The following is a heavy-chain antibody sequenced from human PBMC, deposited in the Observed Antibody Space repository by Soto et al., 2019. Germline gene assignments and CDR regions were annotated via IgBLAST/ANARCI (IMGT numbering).Heavy chain of an antibody. V-gene: IGHV3-21*01. CDR1: GFTFSSYS. J-gene: IGHJ4*02. Sequence: GGSLRLSCAASGFTFSSYSMNWVRQAPGKGLEWVSSISSSSSYIYYADSVKGRFTISRDNAKNSLYLKMNSLRAEDTAEYYCARDRMVLTAISDYWGQGTLVTVSS. CDR2: ISSSSSYI. D-gene: IGHD2-21*02. CDR3: ARDRMVLTAISDY.